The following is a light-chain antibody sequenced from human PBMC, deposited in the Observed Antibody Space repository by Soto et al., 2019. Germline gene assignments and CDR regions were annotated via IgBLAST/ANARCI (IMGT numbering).Light chain of an antibody. J-gene: IGKJ1*01. Sequence: EIVLTQSPGTLSLSPGERATLSCSASHRVNSGYLAWYQQKPGQAPRLLIYDAASSAAGIQDRFSGSGYGTEFTLIYITREPRDFAISYCQQYCSSPETFGQRTKVEIK. CDR3: QQYCSSPET. CDR2: DAA. CDR1: HRVNSGY. V-gene: IGKV3-20*01.